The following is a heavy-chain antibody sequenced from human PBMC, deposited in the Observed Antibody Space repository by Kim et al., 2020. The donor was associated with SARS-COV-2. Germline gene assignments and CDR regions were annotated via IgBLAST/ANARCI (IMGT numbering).Heavy chain of an antibody. V-gene: IGHV3-48*03. CDR1: GFTFSHYE. Sequence: GGSLRLSCAASGFTFSHYEMNWVRQAPGKGLEWVSYISSSGSSIFYADSVKGRFTISRDNAKNSLYLQMNSLRAEDTAVYYCARGFWSAYYNDYWGQGTLVTVSS. CDR3: ARGFWSAYYNDY. CDR2: ISSSGSSI. J-gene: IGHJ4*02. D-gene: IGHD3-3*01.